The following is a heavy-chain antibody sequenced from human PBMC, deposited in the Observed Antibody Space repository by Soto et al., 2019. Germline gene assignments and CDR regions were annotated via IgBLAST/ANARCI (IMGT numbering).Heavy chain of an antibody. CDR1: GGSFSGYY. V-gene: IGHV4-34*01. CDR2: INHSGST. D-gene: IGHD6-19*01. J-gene: IGHJ6*03. CDR3: ARGGGIAVAGSWYYYYMDV. Sequence: LSLTCAVYGGSFSGYYWSWIRQPPGKGLEWIGEINHSGSTNYNPSLKSRVTISVDTSKNQFSLKLSSVTAADTAVYYCARGGGIAVAGSWYYYYMDVWGKGTTVTVSS.